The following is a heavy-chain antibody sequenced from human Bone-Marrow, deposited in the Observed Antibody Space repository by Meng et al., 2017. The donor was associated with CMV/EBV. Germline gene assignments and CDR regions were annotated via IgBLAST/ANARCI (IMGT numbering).Heavy chain of an antibody. V-gene: IGHV3-30*04. CDR2: ISYDGSNK. J-gene: IGHJ6*02. D-gene: IGHD4-11*01. Sequence: GESLKIYCAASGFTFSSYAMHWVRQAPGKGLEWVAVISYDGSNKYYADSVKGRFTISRDNSKNTLYLQMNSLRAEDTAVYYCARDRWRLQAGMDVWGQGSTVTVSS. CDR1: GFTFSSYA. CDR3: ARDRWRLQAGMDV.